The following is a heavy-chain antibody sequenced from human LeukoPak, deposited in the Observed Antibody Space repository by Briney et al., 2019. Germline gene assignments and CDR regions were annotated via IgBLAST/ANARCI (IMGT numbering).Heavy chain of an antibody. CDR3: ARVLLERPGIDSFDM. Sequence: PGGSLRLSCGASEFSLRSYSMDWVRQAPGKGLEWVSHINSGSSTIYYADSVKGRLTISRDNAGNSLYLHMNSLRAEDTAVYYCARVLLERPGIDSFDMWGQGTMVTVSS. CDR2: INSGSSTI. D-gene: IGHD1-1*01. V-gene: IGHV3-48*01. CDR1: EFSLRSYS. J-gene: IGHJ3*02.